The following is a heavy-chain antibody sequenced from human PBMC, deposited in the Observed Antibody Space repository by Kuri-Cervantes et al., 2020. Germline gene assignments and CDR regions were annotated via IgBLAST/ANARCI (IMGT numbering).Heavy chain of an antibody. V-gene: IGHV3-9*01. Sequence: SLKISCAASGFTFSSYAMHWVRQAPGKGLEWVSGISWNSGSIGYADSVKGRFTISRDNSKKTLYLQMTSLTTEGTAVYYCARVSESYYYFDYWGQGPLVTVSS. D-gene: IGHD1-26*01. CDR1: GFTFSSYA. J-gene: IGHJ4*02. CDR2: ISWNSGSI. CDR3: ARVSESYYYFDY.